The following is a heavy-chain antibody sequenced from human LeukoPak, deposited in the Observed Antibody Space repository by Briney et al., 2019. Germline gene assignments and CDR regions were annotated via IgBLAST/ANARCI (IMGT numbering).Heavy chain of an antibody. CDR3: ARRRYYDYSGYFGY. J-gene: IGHJ4*02. CDR2: TFYTSKWFN. V-gene: IGHV6-1*01. CDR1: GDSVSSKSTA. Sequence: SQTLSLTCAISGDSVSSKSTAWNWIRQSPSRGLEWLGRTFYTSKWFNDYAVSVKSRITINPDTSKNQFSLQLNSVTPEDTAVYYCARRRYYDYSGYFGYWGQGTLVTVSS. D-gene: IGHD3-16*01.